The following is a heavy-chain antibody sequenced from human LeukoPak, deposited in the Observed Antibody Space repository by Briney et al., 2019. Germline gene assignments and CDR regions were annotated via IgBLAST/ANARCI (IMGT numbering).Heavy chain of an antibody. CDR3: ARGGLYSSSWAYYYYYMDV. CDR1: GGSISSYY. Sequence: PSETLSLTCTVSGGSISSYYWSWIRQPPGKGLEWIGYIYYSGSTNYNPSLKSRVTISVDTSKNQFSLKLSSVTAADTAVYYCARGGLYSSSWAYYYYYMDVWGKGTTVTVSS. V-gene: IGHV4-59*01. D-gene: IGHD6-13*01. CDR2: IYYSGST. J-gene: IGHJ6*03.